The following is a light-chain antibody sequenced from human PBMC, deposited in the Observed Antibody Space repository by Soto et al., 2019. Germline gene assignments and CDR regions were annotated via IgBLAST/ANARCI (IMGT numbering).Light chain of an antibody. V-gene: IGLV2-11*01. Sequence: QSVLTQPRSVSGSPGQSVTISCTGTSSDVGGYNYVTWYQQYPGKAPKVMIYDVKTRPSGVPDRFSGSKSGNTASLTISGLQAEDEADYYCCSYAGDYTFVFGTGTTVTVL. CDR2: DVK. CDR3: CSYAGDYTFV. CDR1: SSDVGGYNY. J-gene: IGLJ1*01.